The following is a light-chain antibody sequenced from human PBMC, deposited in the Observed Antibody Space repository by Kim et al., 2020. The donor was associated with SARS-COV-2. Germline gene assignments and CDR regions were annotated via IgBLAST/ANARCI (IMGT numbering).Light chain of an antibody. Sequence: GQNVTISCSARRSNIGNNYVSWYQQLPGAAPKLLIFDNNQRPSGIPDRFSGSKSGTSATLGITGLQTGDEADYYCGTWDSSLSAAVFGGGTQLTVL. J-gene: IGLJ7*01. CDR1: RSNIGNNY. V-gene: IGLV1-51*01. CDR2: DNN. CDR3: GTWDSSLSAAV.